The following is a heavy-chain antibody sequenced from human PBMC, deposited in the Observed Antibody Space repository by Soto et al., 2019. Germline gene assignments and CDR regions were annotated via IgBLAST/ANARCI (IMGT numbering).Heavy chain of an antibody. D-gene: IGHD3-22*01. CDR3: AREATMIVVVIPGGAFDI. CDR2: INPNSGGT. Sequence: GASVKVSCKASGYTFTGYYMHWVRQAPGQGLEWMGWINPNSGGTNYAQKFQGRVTITADKSTGTAYMELSSLRSEDTAVYYCAREATMIVVVIPGGAFDIWGQGTMVTVSS. V-gene: IGHV1-2*02. CDR1: GYTFTGYY. J-gene: IGHJ3*02.